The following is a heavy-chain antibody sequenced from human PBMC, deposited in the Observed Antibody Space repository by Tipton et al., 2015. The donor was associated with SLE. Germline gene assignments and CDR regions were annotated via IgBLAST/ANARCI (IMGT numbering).Heavy chain of an antibody. D-gene: IGHD2-8*01. J-gene: IGHJ5*02. Sequence: LRLSCTVSGGSISSYYWSWIRQPPGKGLEWIGYIYSSGATNYNPSLKSRVTISVDTSKNQFSLKLTSVTAADTAVYYCARDLSVSGNSCAPCGQGILVTVS. V-gene: IGHV4-4*08. CDR3: ARDLSVSGNSCAP. CDR2: IYSSGAT. CDR1: GGSISSYY.